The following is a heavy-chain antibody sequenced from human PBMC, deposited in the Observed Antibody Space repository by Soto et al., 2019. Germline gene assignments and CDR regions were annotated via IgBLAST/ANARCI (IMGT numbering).Heavy chain of an antibody. V-gene: IGHV1-69*02. J-gene: IGHJ6*03. CDR3: ARATGGDFWSGYYTGLQPNYYYYYYMDV. CDR1: GGTFSSYT. D-gene: IGHD3-3*01. Sequence: GASVKVSCKASGGTFSSYTISWVRQAPGQGLEWMGRIIPILGIANYAQKFQGRVTITADKSTSTAYMELSSLRSEDTAVYYCARATGGDFWSGYYTGLQPNYYYYYYMDVWGKGTTVTVSS. CDR2: IIPILGIA.